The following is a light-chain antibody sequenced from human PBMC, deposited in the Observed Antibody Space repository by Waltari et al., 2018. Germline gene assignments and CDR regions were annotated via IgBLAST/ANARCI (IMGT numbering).Light chain of an antibody. CDR1: QSVTSIA. J-gene: IGKJ4*01. Sequence: ETVLTQSPDTLSLSPGERATLSCRASQSVTSIALSWYQQKPGQAPSLLIYGASRRATGIPDRFIGSGSGTDFTLTISRLEPEDFAVYYCQHYDGLVVTFGGGTKVEI. V-gene: IGKV3-20*01. CDR3: QHYDGLVVT. CDR2: GAS.